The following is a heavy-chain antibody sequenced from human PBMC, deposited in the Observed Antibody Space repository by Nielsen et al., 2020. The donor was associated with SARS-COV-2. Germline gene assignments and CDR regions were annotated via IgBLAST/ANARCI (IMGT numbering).Heavy chain of an antibody. Sequence: ASVKVSCKASGYTFTSHYIHWVRQAPGQGLEWMGMIIPSGGSTSYAQQFQGRVTMTRDTSTSTVYMEVRSLRSDDTAVYYCAKDVRIGYCSSTSCPHTSGFDPWGQGTLVTASS. CDR3: AKDVRIGYCSSTSCPHTSGFDP. CDR1: GYTFTSHY. J-gene: IGHJ5*02. D-gene: IGHD2-2*01. CDR2: IIPSGGST. V-gene: IGHV1-46*01.